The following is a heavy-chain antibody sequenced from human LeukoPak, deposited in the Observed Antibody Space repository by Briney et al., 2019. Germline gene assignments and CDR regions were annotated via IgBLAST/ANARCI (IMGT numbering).Heavy chain of an antibody. CDR1: GFTFSNYW. D-gene: IGHD3-22*01. Sequence: GGSLRLSCAAAGFTFSNYWMHWVRQAPGKGLVWVSRIKSDGRTNYADSVKGRFTISRDNAKNTVSLQMNSLRAEDTGVYYCAKAPSEIGGYYPEYFRHWGQGTLVTVSS. V-gene: IGHV3-74*01. J-gene: IGHJ1*01. CDR2: IKSDGRT. CDR3: AKAPSEIGGYYPEYFRH.